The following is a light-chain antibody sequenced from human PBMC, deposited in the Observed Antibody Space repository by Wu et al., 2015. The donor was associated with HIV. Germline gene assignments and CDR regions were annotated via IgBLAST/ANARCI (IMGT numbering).Light chain of an antibody. CDR3: QQYDGSPLT. J-gene: IGKJ4*01. Sequence: EIVLKQSPGTLSLSPGERATLSCRASQSVSSNYSIWYQQKPGQAPRLLIYGTSNRAAGIPDRFSGSGSGTDFTLTISGLEPEDFAVYYCQQYDGSPLTFGGGTKVEIK. CDR1: QSVSSNY. CDR2: GTS. V-gene: IGKV3-20*01.